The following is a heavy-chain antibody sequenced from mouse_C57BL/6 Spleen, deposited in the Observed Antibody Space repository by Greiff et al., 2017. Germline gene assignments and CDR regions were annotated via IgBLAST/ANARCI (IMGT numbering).Heavy chain of an antibody. Sequence: EVKLQESGPGLVKPSQSLSLTCSVTGYSITSGYYWNWIRQFPGNKLEWMGYISYDGSNNYNPSLKNRITITSDTSKNQFFLKLNSVTTEDTATYYCASYYYGSPFAYWGQGTLVTVSA. J-gene: IGHJ3*01. CDR1: GYSITSGYY. CDR3: ASYYYGSPFAY. V-gene: IGHV3-6*01. CDR2: ISYDGSN. D-gene: IGHD1-1*01.